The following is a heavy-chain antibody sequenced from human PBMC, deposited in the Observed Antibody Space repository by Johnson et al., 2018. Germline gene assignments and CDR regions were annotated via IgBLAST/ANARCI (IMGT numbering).Heavy chain of an antibody. CDR1: GGSISSYY. CDR3: AGEGPLEYCSGGTCQNGMDV. J-gene: IGHJ6*02. CDR2: IYYSGST. Sequence: QVQLQESGPGLVKPSETLSLTCTVSGGSISSYYWSWIRQPPGKGLEWIGYIYYSGSTNYNPSLKSRVTISVDTSKNQFSLKLSSVTAADTAVYYCAGEGPLEYCSGGTCQNGMDVWGQGATVIV. V-gene: IGHV4-59*01. D-gene: IGHD2-15*01.